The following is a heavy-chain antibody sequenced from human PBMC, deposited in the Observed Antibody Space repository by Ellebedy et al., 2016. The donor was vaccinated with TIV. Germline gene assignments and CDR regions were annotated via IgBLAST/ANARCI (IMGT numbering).Heavy chain of an antibody. V-gene: IGHV3-21*01. J-gene: IGHJ6*02. Sequence: GESLKISCAASGFTFTSYTMVWVRQAPGKGLEWVSSITYSGSLFYADSVRGRFTISRDNAKNTLYLQMSSLRVEDTAVYYCARDGIVPSVEYYGMDVWGQGTTVTVSS. CDR1: GFTFTSYT. CDR2: ITYSGSL. D-gene: IGHD5-24*01. CDR3: ARDGIVPSVEYYGMDV.